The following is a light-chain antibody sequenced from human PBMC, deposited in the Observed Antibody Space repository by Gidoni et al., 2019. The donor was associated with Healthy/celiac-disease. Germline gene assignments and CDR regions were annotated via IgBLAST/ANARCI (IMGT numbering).Light chain of an antibody. CDR1: QSISSW. J-gene: IGKJ1*01. Sequence: DIQMTQSPSTLSASVGDRVTITCRASQSISSWLAWYQKKPGKATKLLIYDASILESGVPSRFSGSGSGTEFTLTISSLQPDDFATYYCQQYNSYSTFGQGTKVEIK. CDR2: DAS. CDR3: QQYNSYST. V-gene: IGKV1-5*01.